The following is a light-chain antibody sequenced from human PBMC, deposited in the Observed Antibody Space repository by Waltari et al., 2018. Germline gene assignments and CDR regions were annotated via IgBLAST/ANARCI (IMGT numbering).Light chain of an antibody. CDR2: GKN. V-gene: IGLV3-19*01. CDR1: SLRSYY. CDR3: NSRDSSGNQVV. J-gene: IGLJ2*01. Sequence: SSELTQDPAVSVALGQPVRIPCKGDSLRSYYASWYQQKPGQAPVLVIYGKNTRPSGIPDRFSGSSSGNTASLTITGAQAEDEADYYCNSRDSSGNQVVFGGGTKLTVL.